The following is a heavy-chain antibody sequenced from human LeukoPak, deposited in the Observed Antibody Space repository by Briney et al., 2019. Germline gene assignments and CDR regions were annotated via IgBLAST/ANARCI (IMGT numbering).Heavy chain of an antibody. CDR3: ARGQTYYDFWSGYYFDY. D-gene: IGHD3-3*01. CDR1: VGSISSHY. J-gene: IGHJ4*02. V-gene: IGHV4-59*11. CDR2: IYYSGST. Sequence: PSETLSLTCTVSVGSISSHYWSRIRQPPGKELQGFGYIYYSGSTNYNPSLNSQVTISVDTSKHQFSLKLSSVAAADTAVYYCARGQTYYDFWSGYYFDYWGQGTLVTVSS.